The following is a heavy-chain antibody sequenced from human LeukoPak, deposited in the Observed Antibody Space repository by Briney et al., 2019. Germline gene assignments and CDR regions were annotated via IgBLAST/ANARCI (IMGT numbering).Heavy chain of an antibody. J-gene: IGHJ5*02. CDR1: GYTFTGYY. D-gene: IGHD3-22*01. Sequence: VASVKVSCKASGYTFTGYYMHWVRQAPGQELEWRGWINPNSGDTNYAQKFQGRVTMTRDTSISTAYMELSRLTSDDTAMYYCARDRTSGYNWFDPWGQGTLVTVSS. CDR2: INPNSGDT. V-gene: IGHV1-2*02. CDR3: ARDRTSGYNWFDP.